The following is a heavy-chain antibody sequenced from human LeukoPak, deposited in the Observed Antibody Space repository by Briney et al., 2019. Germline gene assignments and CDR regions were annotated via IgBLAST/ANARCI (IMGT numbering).Heavy chain of an antibody. V-gene: IGHV3-23*01. Sequence: GGSLRLSCAPSGCTFSDFAMSWVRQSPGKGLEWVSSITTSGESTYYADSVKGRFAISRDNSGSTLYLQMNSLRIEDSAVYYCAKRLSRGYYGKLIFDYWGQGALVTVSS. CDR3: AKRLSRGYYGKLIFDY. D-gene: IGHD2-15*01. J-gene: IGHJ4*02. CDR1: GCTFSDFA. CDR2: ITTSGEST.